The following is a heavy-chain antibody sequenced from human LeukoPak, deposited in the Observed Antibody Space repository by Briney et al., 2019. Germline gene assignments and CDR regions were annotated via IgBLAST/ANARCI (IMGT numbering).Heavy chain of an antibody. Sequence: GESLKISCKASGYSFSNYWIGWVRQMPGKGLEWMGIIYPGDSATRYSPSFQGQVTISADKSITTAYLQWTSLKASDTAIYYCARSSSGWHFDYWGQGTLVTVSS. CDR3: ARSSSGWHFDY. CDR2: IYPGDSAT. J-gene: IGHJ4*02. CDR1: GYSFSNYW. D-gene: IGHD6-19*01. V-gene: IGHV5-51*01.